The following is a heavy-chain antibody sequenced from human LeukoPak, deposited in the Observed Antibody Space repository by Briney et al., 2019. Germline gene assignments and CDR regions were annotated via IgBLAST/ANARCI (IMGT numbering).Heavy chain of an antibody. V-gene: IGHV3-15*01. D-gene: IGHD5-24*01. CDR2: IKSKTDGETT. CDR1: GFTFRNVW. Sequence: GGSLRLSCAASGFTFRNVWMSWVRQAPGKGLEWVGRIKSKTDGETTQYAAPVKGRFTISRDDSRNTLYRKMDSLTTGDTAVYYCSTVLNGDTDYWGRGALVTVSS. J-gene: IGHJ4*02. CDR3: STVLNGDTDY.